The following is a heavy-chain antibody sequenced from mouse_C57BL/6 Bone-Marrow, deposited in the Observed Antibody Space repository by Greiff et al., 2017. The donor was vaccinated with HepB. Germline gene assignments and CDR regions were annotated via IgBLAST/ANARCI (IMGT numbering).Heavy chain of an antibody. D-gene: IGHD1-1*01. Sequence: QVQLQQPGAELVKPGASVKLSCKASGYTFTSYWMHWVKQRPGQGLEWIGMIHPNSGSTNYNEKFKSKATLTVDKSSSTAYMQLSSLTYEDSAVYYCARSTTVVDYYAMDYWGQGTSVTVSS. J-gene: IGHJ4*01. CDR1: GYTFTSYW. CDR2: IHPNSGST. CDR3: ARSTTVVDYYAMDY. V-gene: IGHV1-64*01.